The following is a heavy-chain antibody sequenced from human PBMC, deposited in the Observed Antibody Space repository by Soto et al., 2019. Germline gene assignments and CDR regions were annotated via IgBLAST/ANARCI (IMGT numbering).Heavy chain of an antibody. V-gene: IGHV1-3*01. D-gene: IGHD3-22*01. CDR2: INAGNGNT. CDR3: ARGVVGNYYDSSGYYLDI. J-gene: IGHJ3*02. Sequence: ASVKVSCKASGYTFTSYAMHWVRQAPGQRLEWMGWINAGNGNTKYSQKFQGRVTITRDTSASTAYMELSSLRSEDTAVYYCARGVVGNYYDSSGYYLDIWGQGTMVTVSS. CDR1: GYTFTSYA.